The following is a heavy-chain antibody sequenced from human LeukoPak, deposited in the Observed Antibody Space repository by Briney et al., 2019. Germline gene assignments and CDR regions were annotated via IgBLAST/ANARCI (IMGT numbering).Heavy chain of an antibody. CDR2: IYYSGST. CDR1: GGSISSYY. J-gene: IGHJ6*03. V-gene: IGHV4-59*01. D-gene: IGHD2-2*01. Sequence: PSETLSLTCTVSGGSISSYYWSWIRQPPGRGLEWIGHIYYSGSTNYNPSLKSRVTISVDTSKNQFSLKLSSVTAADTAVYYYARTIVVVPAAMLPYYYYMDVWGKGTTVTVSS. CDR3: ARTIVVVPAAMLPYYYYMDV.